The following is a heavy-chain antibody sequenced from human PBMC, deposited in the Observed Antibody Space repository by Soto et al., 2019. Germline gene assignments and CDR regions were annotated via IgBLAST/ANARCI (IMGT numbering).Heavy chain of an antibody. CDR1: GGSISSYY. CDR2: IYYSGST. Sequence: QVQLQESGPGLVKPSETLSLTCTVSGGSISSYYWSWIRQPPGKGLEWIGYIYYSGSTNYNPSLKSRVTISVDTSKNQFSLKLSSVTAADTAVYYCARDQLIRYSSSFHDAFDIWGQGTMVTVSS. D-gene: IGHD6-13*01. V-gene: IGHV4-59*01. CDR3: ARDQLIRYSSSFHDAFDI. J-gene: IGHJ3*02.